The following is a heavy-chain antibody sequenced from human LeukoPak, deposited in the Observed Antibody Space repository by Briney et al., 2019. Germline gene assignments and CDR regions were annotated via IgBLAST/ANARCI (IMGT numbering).Heavy chain of an antibody. CDR3: ARGPSERYCSSTSCYAGLDY. Sequence: AASVKLSCKASGGTFSSYAISWGRQAPGQGRDWMGGSVPIIGTANYAQQLQSRVTISADESTSTRYMELSSLRSEDTAVYYCARGPSERYCSSTSCYAGLDYWGQGTLVTVSS. J-gene: IGHJ4*02. CDR2: SVPIIGTA. D-gene: IGHD2-2*01. V-gene: IGHV1-69*13. CDR1: GGTFSSYA.